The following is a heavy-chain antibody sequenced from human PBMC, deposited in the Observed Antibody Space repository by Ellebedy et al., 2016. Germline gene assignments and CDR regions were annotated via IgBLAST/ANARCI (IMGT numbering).Heavy chain of an antibody. J-gene: IGHJ4*02. D-gene: IGHD5-12*01. CDR2: VNPSSGVT. Sequence: ASVKVSCXASGYTFTDYYIHWVRQAPGQGLEWMGWVNPSSGVTEYARKFQGRVTMTRDTSITTAYMELSKLTSDDTAVYHCARDPPYRGRDHFDHWGQGTLVTVSS. V-gene: IGHV1-2*02. CDR3: ARDPPYRGRDHFDH. CDR1: GYTFTDYY.